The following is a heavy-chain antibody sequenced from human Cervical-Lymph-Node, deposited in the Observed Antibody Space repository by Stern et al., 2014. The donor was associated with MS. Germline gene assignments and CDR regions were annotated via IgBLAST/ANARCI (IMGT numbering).Heavy chain of an antibody. J-gene: IGHJ4*01. CDR3: ARGSGTAYDLRGDY. D-gene: IGHD3-3*01. CDR2: INPNSGGT. CDR1: GYIFIDYY. Sequence: QVQLLQPGAEARAPGASMKVSCKASGYIFIDYYLHWVRQAPGQGLEWLGWINPNSGGTNYAQNFQGRVTMTRDTSISTAYMELRWLGSADTAVYYCARGSGTAYDLRGDYWGQGTLVTVSS. V-gene: IGHV1-2*02.